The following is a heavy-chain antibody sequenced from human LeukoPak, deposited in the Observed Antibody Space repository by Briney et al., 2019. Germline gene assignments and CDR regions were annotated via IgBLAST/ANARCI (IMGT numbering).Heavy chain of an antibody. CDR1: GFTFSSYA. V-gene: IGHV3-23*01. D-gene: IGHD7-27*01. CDR3: AKGVTGDRGYFDY. J-gene: IGHJ4*02. Sequence: GGSLRLSCAASGFTFSSYAMSWVRQAPGKGLEWVSAVSGSGGSTYYADSVKGRFTISRDNSKNTLYLQMNSLRAEDTAVYYCAKGVTGDRGYFDYWGQGTLVTVSS. CDR2: VSGSGGST.